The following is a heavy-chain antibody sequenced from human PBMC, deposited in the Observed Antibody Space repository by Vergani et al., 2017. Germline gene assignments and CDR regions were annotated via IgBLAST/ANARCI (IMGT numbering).Heavy chain of an antibody. D-gene: IGHD3-10*02. CDR3: AKTVRGVMTSIDY. J-gene: IGHJ4*02. CDR1: GFTFSSYA. V-gene: IGHV3-23*01. CDR2: ISGSGGST. Sequence: EVQLLESGGGLVQPGGSLRLSCAASGFTFSSYAMSWVRQAPGKGLEWVSAISGSGGSTYYADSVKGRFTISRDNSKNTLYLQMNRLRAEDTAVYYCAKTVRGVMTSIDYWGQGTMVTVSS.